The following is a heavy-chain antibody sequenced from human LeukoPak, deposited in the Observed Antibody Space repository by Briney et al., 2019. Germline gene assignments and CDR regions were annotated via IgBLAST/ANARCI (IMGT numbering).Heavy chain of an antibody. CDR3: ARVKVGATLDY. CDR1: GFTFSSYS. V-gene: IGHV3-21*01. D-gene: IGHD1-26*01. J-gene: IGHJ4*02. CDR2: ISSSSSYI. Sequence: GGSLRLSCAASGFTFSSYSMNWVRQAPGKGLEWVSSISSSSSYIYYADSVKGRFTISRDNAKNSLYLQMSSLRAEDTAVYYCARVKVGATLDYWGQGTLVTVSS.